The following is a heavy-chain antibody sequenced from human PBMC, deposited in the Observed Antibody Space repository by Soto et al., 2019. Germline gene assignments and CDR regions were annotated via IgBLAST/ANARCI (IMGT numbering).Heavy chain of an antibody. CDR1: GFTFSSYG. CDR2: IWYDGSIE. CDR3: AREGLGAFEI. V-gene: IGHV3-33*01. Sequence: QVQLVESGGGVVQPGRSLRLSCAASGFTFSSYGMHWVRQAPGKGLEWVALIWYDGSIEYYADSLKGRFTISRDNSKNTLYLQMNSLRDEHTAVYYCAREGLGAFEIWGQGTMVTVSS. J-gene: IGHJ3*02.